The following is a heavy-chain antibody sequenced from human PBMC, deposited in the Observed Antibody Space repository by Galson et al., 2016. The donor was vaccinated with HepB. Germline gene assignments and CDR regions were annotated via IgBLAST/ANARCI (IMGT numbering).Heavy chain of an antibody. CDR3: ARVKVWGYDSSGYRAFDI. J-gene: IGHJ3*02. D-gene: IGHD3-22*01. CDR2: SYYSGST. Sequence: TLSLTCTVSGGSISSGGYYWSWIRQHPGKGLEWIGYSYYSGSTYYNPSLKSRVTISVDTSKNQFSLNLSSVTAADTAVYYCARVKVWGYDSSGYRAFDIWGQGTMVTVSS. CDR1: GGSISSGGYY. V-gene: IGHV4-31*03.